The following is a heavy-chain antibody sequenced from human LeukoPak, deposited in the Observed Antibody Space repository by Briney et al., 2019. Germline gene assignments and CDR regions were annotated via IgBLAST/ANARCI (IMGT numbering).Heavy chain of an antibody. D-gene: IGHD3-22*01. V-gene: IGHV3-21*01. CDR1: GFTFTSYT. CDR2: ISSSSSYI. Sequence: GGSLRLSCAASGFTFTSYTMNWVRQAPGKGLEWVSSISSSSSYIYYADSVKGRFTISRDNAKNSLYLQMNSLRAEDTAVYYCARDHPSYYYDSSGFDYWGQGTLVTVSS. CDR3: ARDHPSYYYDSSGFDY. J-gene: IGHJ4*02.